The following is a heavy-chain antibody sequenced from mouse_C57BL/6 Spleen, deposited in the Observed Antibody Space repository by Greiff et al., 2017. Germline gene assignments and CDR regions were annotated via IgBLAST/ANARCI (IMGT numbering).Heavy chain of an antibody. Sequence: EVQLVESGGGLVQPKGSLKLSCAASGFSFNTYAMNWVRQAPGKGLEWVARIRSKSNNYATYYADSVKDRFTNSRDDSESMLYLQMNNLKTEDTAIYYCVSYSKPYYYAMDYWGQGASVTVSS. V-gene: IGHV10-1*01. D-gene: IGHD2-5*01. CDR3: VSYSKPYYYAMDY. CDR1: GFSFNTYA. CDR2: IRSKSNNYAT. J-gene: IGHJ4*01.